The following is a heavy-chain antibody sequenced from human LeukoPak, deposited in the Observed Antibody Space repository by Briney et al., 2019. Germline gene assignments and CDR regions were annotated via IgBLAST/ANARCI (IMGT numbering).Heavy chain of an antibody. CDR2: IIPIFGTA. J-gene: IGHJ6*02. Sequence: ASVKVSCKASGCTFSTYVISWVRQAPGQGLEWMGGIIPIFGTANYAQKFQGRVTLTADESTSTAYMELSSLRYADTAVYYCASTTPTPIVAPGTRGLGYYGMDVWGQGTTVTVSS. V-gene: IGHV1-69*13. D-gene: IGHD2-2*01. CDR3: ASTTPTPIVAPGTRGLGYYGMDV. CDR1: GCTFSTYV.